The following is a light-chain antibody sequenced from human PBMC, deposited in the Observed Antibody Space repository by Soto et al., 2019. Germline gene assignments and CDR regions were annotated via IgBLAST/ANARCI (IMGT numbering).Light chain of an antibody. CDR1: QGIRND. CDR3: LQAYTCPRT. Sequence: DIQMTQSPSSLSASVGDRVTITWRSSQGIRNDLGWYQQKPGKAPKRLIYAASSLQSGVPSRFSGSGSGADFILTINSLQPEDFATYYCLQAYTCPRTFGQGTKVDIK. CDR2: AAS. V-gene: IGKV1-17*01. J-gene: IGKJ1*01.